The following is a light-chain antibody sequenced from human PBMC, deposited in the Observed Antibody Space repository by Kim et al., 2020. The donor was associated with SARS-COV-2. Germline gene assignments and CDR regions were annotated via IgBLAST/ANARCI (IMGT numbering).Light chain of an antibody. CDR3: CSYAGSYTYV. V-gene: IGLV2-11*01. CDR1: SSDVGSYNY. J-gene: IGLJ1*01. CDR2: DVS. Sequence: GQSVTISCTGTSSDVGSYNYVSWYQQLPGKAPKLMIYDVSKRPSGVPDRFSGSKSGNAASLTISGLQAEDEADYYCCSYAGSYTYVFGPGTKVTVL.